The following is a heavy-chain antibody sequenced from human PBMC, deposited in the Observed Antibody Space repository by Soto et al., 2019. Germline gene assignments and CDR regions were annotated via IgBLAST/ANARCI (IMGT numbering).Heavy chain of an antibody. V-gene: IGHV5-51*01. CDR1: DTTHW. J-gene: IGHJ6*02. Sequence: GESLKISCKASDTTHWIGWVRQKPGKGLEWMGIIYPGDSDTKYSPSFQGQVTISVDKSISTAYLHWSSLKASDTATYYCARLVNYYFGMDVWGLGTTVTVSS. CDR2: IYPGDSDT. CDR3: ARLVNYYFGMDV.